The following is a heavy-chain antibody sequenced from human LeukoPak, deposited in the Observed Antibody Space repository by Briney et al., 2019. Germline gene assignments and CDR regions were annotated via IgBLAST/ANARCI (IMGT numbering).Heavy chain of an antibody. D-gene: IGHD3-10*01. CDR3: ARVAGSMVRGVYPLSTPFDY. V-gene: IGHV3-21*01. J-gene: IGHJ4*02. CDR1: RFSFSSYS. Sequence: GGSLRLSCAASRFSFSSYSMNWVRQAPGKGLEWVSSIRSTSSYIYYADSMKGRFTISRDNAKNTLYLQMNSLRAEDTAVYYCARVAGSMVRGVYPLSTPFDYWGQGTLVTVSS. CDR2: IRSTSSYI.